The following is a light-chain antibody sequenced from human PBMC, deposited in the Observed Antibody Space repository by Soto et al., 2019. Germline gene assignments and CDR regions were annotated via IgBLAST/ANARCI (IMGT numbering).Light chain of an antibody. CDR2: DVS. CDR3: CSYTSSSTLYYV. Sequence: QSVLTQPASVSGSPGQSITISCTGTSSDVGGYNYVSWYQQHPGKAPKLMIYDVSNRPSGVSNRFSGSKSGNTASLTISGLQAEDEADYYCCSYTSSSTLYYVFVTGTKLTVL. V-gene: IGLV2-14*01. J-gene: IGLJ1*01. CDR1: SSDVGGYNY.